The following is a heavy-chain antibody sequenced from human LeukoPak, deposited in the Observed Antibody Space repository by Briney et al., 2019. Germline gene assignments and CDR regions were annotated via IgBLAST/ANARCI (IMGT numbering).Heavy chain of an antibody. V-gene: IGHV3-30*04. CDR2: ISYDGSNK. D-gene: IGHD3-22*01. CDR3: ASDPYYYDSSGYLAYFYY. CDR1: GFTFSSDA. Sequence: GGSLRLSCAASGFTFSSDAMHWVRQAPGTGLEWVAVISYDGSNKYYADSVKGRFTISRDNSKNTLYLQMNSLRAEDTAVYYCASDPYYYDSSGYLAYFYYWGQGTLVTVSS. J-gene: IGHJ4*02.